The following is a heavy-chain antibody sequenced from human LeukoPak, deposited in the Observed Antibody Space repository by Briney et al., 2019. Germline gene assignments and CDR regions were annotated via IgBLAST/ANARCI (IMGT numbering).Heavy chain of an antibody. CDR1: DYYISSGHY. J-gene: IGHJ4*02. CDR2: IYYSGST. Sequence: KASETLSLTCTVSDYYISSGHYWSWIRQHPGKGLEWIGYIYYSGSTYYNPSLKSRVTISVDTSKNQFSLKLSSVTAADTAVYYCARARAGELRYFDWLRSTYYFDYWGQGTLVTVSS. D-gene: IGHD3-9*01. V-gene: IGHV4-31*03. CDR3: ARARAGELRYFDWLRSTYYFDY.